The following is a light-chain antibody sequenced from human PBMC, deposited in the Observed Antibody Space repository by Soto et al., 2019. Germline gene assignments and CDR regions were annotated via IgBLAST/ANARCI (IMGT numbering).Light chain of an antibody. CDR2: GAS. J-gene: IGKJ1*01. Sequence: EIVLTQSPGTLSLSPGERATLSCRASQSVSSNYLAWYQHKPGQAPRLLIYGASSRATGIPDRFSGSGSGTDFTLTFSRLEPEDFAVYYCQQYGSSPRTFGQGTKVEI. CDR1: QSVSSNY. CDR3: QQYGSSPRT. V-gene: IGKV3-20*01.